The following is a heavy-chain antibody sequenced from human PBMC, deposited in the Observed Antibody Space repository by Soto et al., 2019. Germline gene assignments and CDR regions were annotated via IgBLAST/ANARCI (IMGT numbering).Heavy chain of an antibody. CDR1: GFTFSSYW. J-gene: IGHJ4*02. V-gene: IGHV3-7*01. Sequence: EVQLVESGGGLVQPGGSLRLSCAASGFTFSSYWMSWVRQAPGKGLEWVANIKQDGSEKYYVDSVKGRFTISRDNAKNSLYLQMNSLRAEDTAVYYCASPRPDEQWLIDYWGQGTLVTVSS. CDR3: ASPRPDEQWLIDY. CDR2: IKQDGSEK. D-gene: IGHD6-19*01.